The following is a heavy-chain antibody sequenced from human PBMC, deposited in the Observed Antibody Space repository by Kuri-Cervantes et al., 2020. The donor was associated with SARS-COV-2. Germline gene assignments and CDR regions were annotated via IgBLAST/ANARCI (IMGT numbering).Heavy chain of an antibody. Sequence: GESLKISCAASGFTFSSYSMNWVRQAPGKGLEWVSSISSSSSYIYYADSVKGRFTISRDNAKNSLYLQMNSLRAEDTAVYYCARDVACTSTSCYGFDYWGQGTLVTVSS. V-gene: IGHV3-21*01. CDR2: ISSSSSYI. CDR3: ARDVACTSTSCYGFDY. J-gene: IGHJ4*02. D-gene: IGHD2-2*01. CDR1: GFTFSSYS.